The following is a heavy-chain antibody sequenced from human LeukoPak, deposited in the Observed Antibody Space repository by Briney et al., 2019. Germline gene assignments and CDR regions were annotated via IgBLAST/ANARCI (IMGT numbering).Heavy chain of an antibody. J-gene: IGHJ4*02. CDR3: ARENGYSGSSTFDY. V-gene: IGHV3-30*04. D-gene: IGHD1-26*01. Sequence: AGSLRLSCAASGFTVSSYAMHWVSQPPGKGLEWVAFISYDGSDKYYADSLKGRFTISKDTSKNTLYLQMNSLRAEDTAVYYCARENGYSGSSTFDYWGQGTMVTVSS. CDR2: ISYDGSDK. CDR1: GFTVSSYA.